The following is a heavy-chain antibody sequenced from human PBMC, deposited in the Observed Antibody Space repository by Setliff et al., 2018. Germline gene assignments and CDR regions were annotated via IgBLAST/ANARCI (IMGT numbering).Heavy chain of an antibody. V-gene: IGHV1-69*05. CDR2: TIPIFGST. Sequence: GASVKVSCKASGGTFSSYGISWVRQAPGQGLEWMGGTIPIFGSTNYAQKFQDRVTIITDESTSTAYMELSSLRSEDTAVYYCARDASSLGGDYGDANWYFDLWGRGTLVTVSS. CDR1: GGTFSSYG. CDR3: ARDASSLGGDYGDANWYFDL. J-gene: IGHJ2*01. D-gene: IGHD4-17*01.